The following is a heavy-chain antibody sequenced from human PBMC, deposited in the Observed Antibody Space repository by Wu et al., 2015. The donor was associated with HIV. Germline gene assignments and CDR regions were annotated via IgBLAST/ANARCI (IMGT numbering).Heavy chain of an antibody. CDR2: INPGIGST. CDR3: NRGMQQWVNDAFDI. CDR1: GYAFTSYY. V-gene: IGHV1-46*03. D-gene: IGHD6-13*01. J-gene: IGHJ3*02. Sequence: QVQLVQSGAEMKKPGASVNISCEASGYAFTSYYIHWVRQAPGQGLEWLGLINPGIGSTYYAEKFQGRVTMTRDTSTNTVNMQLGTLTSEDTAVYYCNRGMQQWVNDAFDIWGQWTMVTVSS.